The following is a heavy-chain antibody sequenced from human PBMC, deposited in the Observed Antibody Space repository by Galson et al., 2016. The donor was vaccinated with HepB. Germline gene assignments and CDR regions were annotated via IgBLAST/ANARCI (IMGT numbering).Heavy chain of an antibody. CDR2: ISWNSGSI. Sequence: SLRLSCAVSGYPFSNFAMHWVRQAPGKGLEWVSGISWNSGSIGYADSVKGRFTISRDNAKNSLYLQINSLRTEDTAVYYCAKESGYYGDSLQWYYFNYWGQGTPVTVSS. D-gene: IGHD5-12*01. CDR1: GYPFSNFA. V-gene: IGHV3-9*01. J-gene: IGHJ4*02. CDR3: AKESGYYGDSLQWYYFNY.